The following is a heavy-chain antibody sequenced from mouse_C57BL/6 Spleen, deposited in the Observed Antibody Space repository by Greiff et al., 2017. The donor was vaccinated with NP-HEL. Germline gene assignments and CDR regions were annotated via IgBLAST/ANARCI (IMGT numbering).Heavy chain of an antibody. Sequence: VKLQESGPGLVQPSQSLSITCTVSGFSLTSYGVHWVRQSPGKGLEWLGVIWSGGSTDYNAAFISRLSISKDNSKSQVFFKMNSLQADDTAIYYCAEVMVTTHYAMDYWGQGTSVTVSS. CDR3: AEVMVTTHYAMDY. J-gene: IGHJ4*01. CDR2: IWSGGST. CDR1: GFSLTSYG. D-gene: IGHD2-2*01. V-gene: IGHV2-2*01.